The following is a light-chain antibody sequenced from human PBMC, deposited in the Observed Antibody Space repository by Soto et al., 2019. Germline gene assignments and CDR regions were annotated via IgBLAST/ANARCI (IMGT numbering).Light chain of an antibody. CDR3: AAWDDSLNAWV. CDR2: EVS. V-gene: IGLV2-8*01. Sequence: QSALTQPPSASGSPGQSVTISCTGTSSDVGGYNYVSWYQQHPGKAPKLIIYEVSKRPSGVPDRFSGSKSGNTASLTVSGLQAEDEAFYYCAAWDDSLNAWVFGGGTKLTVL. CDR1: SSDVGGYNY. J-gene: IGLJ3*02.